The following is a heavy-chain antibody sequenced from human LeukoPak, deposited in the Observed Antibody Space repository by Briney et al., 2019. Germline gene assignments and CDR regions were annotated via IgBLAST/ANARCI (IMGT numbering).Heavy chain of an antibody. Sequence: PSETLSLTCAVSGGSISSSNWWSWVRQPPGKGLEWIGEIYHSGSTNYNPSLKSRVTISVDKSKNQFSLKLSSVTAADTAVYYCARAGRPSGSYRGDLDYWGQGTLVTVSS. D-gene: IGHD1-26*01. CDR1: GGSISSSNW. CDR2: IYHSGST. V-gene: IGHV4-4*02. CDR3: ARAGRPSGSYRGDLDY. J-gene: IGHJ4*02.